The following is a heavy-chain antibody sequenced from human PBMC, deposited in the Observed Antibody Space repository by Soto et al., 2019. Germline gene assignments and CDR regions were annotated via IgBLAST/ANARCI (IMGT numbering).Heavy chain of an antibody. CDR3: ARVRNDYVDSIYFDY. V-gene: IGHV4-59*01. J-gene: IGHJ4*02. D-gene: IGHD4-17*01. CDR1: GGSMSSYY. Sequence: XETLSLTCTVAGGSMSSYYWSWIRQPPGKGLEWIGYIYYSGSTNYNPSLKSRVTISVDTSKNQFSLKLSSVTAADTAVYYCARVRNDYVDSIYFDYWGQGTLVTVS. CDR2: IYYSGST.